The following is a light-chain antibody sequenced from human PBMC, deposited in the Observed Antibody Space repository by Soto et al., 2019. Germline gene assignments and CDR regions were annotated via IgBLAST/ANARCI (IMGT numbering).Light chain of an antibody. Sequence: QSVLTQPPSVSGAPGQRVTISCTGXSSXIGAGYDVHWYQQLPGTAPKLLIYGNSNRPSGVPDRFSGSKSGTSASLAITGLQAEDEADYYCQSYDSSLSVVFGGGTKLTVL. CDR3: QSYDSSLSVV. J-gene: IGLJ2*01. CDR1: SSXIGAGYD. CDR2: GNS. V-gene: IGLV1-40*01.